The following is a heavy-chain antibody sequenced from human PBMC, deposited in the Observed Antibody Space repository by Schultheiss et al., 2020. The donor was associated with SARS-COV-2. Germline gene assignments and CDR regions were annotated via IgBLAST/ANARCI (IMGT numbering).Heavy chain of an antibody. CDR2: IRSKAYGGTT. V-gene: IGHV3-49*03. CDR1: GFTFGDYA. CDR3: TRSLREYYDFWSGYVGSYYYYMDV. Sequence: GSLRLSCTASGFTFGDYAMSWFRQAPGKGLEWVGFIRSKAYGGTTEYAASVKDRFTISRDDSKSIAYLQMNSLKTEDTAVYYCTRSLREYYDFWSGYVGSYYYYMDVWGKGTTVTVSS. J-gene: IGHJ6*03. D-gene: IGHD3-3*01.